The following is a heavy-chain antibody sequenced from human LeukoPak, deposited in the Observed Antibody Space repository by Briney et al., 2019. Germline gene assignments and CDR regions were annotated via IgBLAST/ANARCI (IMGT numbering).Heavy chain of an antibody. J-gene: IGHJ4*02. CDR3: ARDQRRSYYDSSGYLPDY. Sequence: ASVKVSCKASGYTLTGYYMHWVRQAPGQGLEWMGWINPNSGGTNYAQKFQGRVTMTRDTSISTAYMELSRLRSDDTAVYYCARDQRRSYYDSSGYLPDYWGQGTLVTVSS. CDR2: INPNSGGT. CDR1: GYTLTGYY. D-gene: IGHD3-22*01. V-gene: IGHV1-2*02.